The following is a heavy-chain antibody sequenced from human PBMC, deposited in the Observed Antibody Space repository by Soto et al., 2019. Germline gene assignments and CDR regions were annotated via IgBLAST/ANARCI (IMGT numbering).Heavy chain of an antibody. D-gene: IGHD6-13*01. Sequence: PGGSLRLSCAASGFTFSSYGMHWVRQAPGKGLEWVAVIWFDGSNKFYADSVKGRFTISRDNSKNTLYLQMNSLRAEDTAVYYCVKDSPYSSSWYDFDSWGQGTLVTVSS. CDR2: IWFDGSNK. V-gene: IGHV3-33*06. CDR1: GFTFSSYG. J-gene: IGHJ4*02. CDR3: VKDSPYSSSWYDFDS.